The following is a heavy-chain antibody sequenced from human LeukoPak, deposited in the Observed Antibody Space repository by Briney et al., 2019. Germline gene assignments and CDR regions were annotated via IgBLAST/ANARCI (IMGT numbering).Heavy chain of an antibody. D-gene: IGHD3-22*01. CDR2: INHSGST. CDR1: GGSFSGYY. J-gene: IGHJ4*02. V-gene: IGHV4-34*01. Sequence: NPSETLSLTCAVYGGSFSGYYWSWIRQPPGKGLEWIGEINHSGSTNYNPSLKSRVTISVDTSKNQFSLKLSSVTAADTAVYYCARMSGRESSGYYLDYWGQGTLVTVSS. CDR3: ARMSGRESSGYYLDY.